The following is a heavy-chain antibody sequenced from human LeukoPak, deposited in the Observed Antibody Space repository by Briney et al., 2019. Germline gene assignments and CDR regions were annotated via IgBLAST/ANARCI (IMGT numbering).Heavy chain of an antibody. V-gene: IGHV1-8*03. CDR3: ARGLQLADSSPFDY. D-gene: IGHD6-19*01. CDR1: GYTFTSYD. CDR2: MNPNSGNT. Sequence: ASVKVSCQASGYTFTSYDINWVRQATGQGLEWMGWMNPNSGNTGYAQKFQGRVTITRNTSISTAYMELSSLRSEDTAVYYCARGLQLADSSPFDYWGQGTLVTVSS. J-gene: IGHJ4*02.